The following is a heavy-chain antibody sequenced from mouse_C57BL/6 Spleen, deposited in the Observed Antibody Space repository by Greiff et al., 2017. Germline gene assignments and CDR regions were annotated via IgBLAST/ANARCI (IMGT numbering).Heavy chain of an antibody. Sequence: VQLQQSGPVLVKPGASVKMSCKASGYTFTDYYMNWVKQSHGKSLEWIGVINPYNGGTSYNQKFKGKATLTVDKSSSTAYMELNSLTSEDSAVYYCARRGFWPKDYWGQGTTLTVSS. CDR2: INPYNGGT. J-gene: IGHJ2*01. V-gene: IGHV1-19*01. CDR1: GYTFTDYY. CDR3: ARRGFWPKDY.